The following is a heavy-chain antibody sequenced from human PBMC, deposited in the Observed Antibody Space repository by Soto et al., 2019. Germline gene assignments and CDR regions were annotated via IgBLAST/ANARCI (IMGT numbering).Heavy chain of an antibody. Sequence: SGPTLVNPTQTLTLTCTFSGFSLSTSGVGVGWIRQPPGKALEWLALIYWNDDKRYSPSLKSRLTITKDTSKNQVVFTMTNMDPVDTATYYCAQRSKTGTAHPSFDYCGQGTLVTVYS. CDR2: IYWNDDK. CDR1: GFSLSTSGVG. D-gene: IGHD1-7*01. J-gene: IGHJ4*02. V-gene: IGHV2-5*01. CDR3: AQRSKTGTAHPSFDY.